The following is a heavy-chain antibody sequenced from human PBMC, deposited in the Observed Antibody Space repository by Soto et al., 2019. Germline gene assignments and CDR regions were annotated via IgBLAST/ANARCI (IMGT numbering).Heavy chain of an antibody. Sequence: GGSLRLSCAASGFTFSSYGMHWVRQAPGKGLEWVAVIWYDGSNKYYADSVKGRFTISRDNSKNTLYLQMNSLRAEDTAVYYCARAFYYDFWSGYSPDFDYWGQGTLVTVSS. V-gene: IGHV3-33*01. D-gene: IGHD3-3*01. CDR3: ARAFYYDFWSGYSPDFDY. J-gene: IGHJ4*02. CDR1: GFTFSSYG. CDR2: IWYDGSNK.